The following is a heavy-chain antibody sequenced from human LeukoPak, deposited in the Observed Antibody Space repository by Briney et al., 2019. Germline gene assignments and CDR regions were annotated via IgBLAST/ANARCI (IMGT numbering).Heavy chain of an antibody. CDR3: ARDSSITTPRGGFDI. CDR1: VYMFIVYY. D-gene: IGHD3-22*01. J-gene: IGHJ3*02. Sequence: GASVTVSLTAAVYMFIVYYIHWVGQAPGQGLEWMGWINPNSGGRNYAQKFRGRVSITRARAINKDYMEVIRNASGDRDVYYCARDSSITTPRGGFDIWGQGTKVTVSS. CDR2: INPNSGGR. V-gene: IGHV1-2*02.